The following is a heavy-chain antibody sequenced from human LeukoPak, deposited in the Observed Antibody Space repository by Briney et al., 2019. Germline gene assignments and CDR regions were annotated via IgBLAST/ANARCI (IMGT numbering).Heavy chain of an antibody. D-gene: IGHD2-2*02. Sequence: ASVKVSCKASGGTFSSYAISWVRQAPGQGLEWMGGIIPIFGTANYAQKFQGRVTITTDESTSTAYMELSSLRSEDTAVYYSATLPYYCSSPSSYSRWGFDPWGQGTLVTVSS. CDR3: ATLPYYCSSPSSYSRWGFDP. V-gene: IGHV1-69*05. CDR1: GGTFSSYA. CDR2: IIPIFGTA. J-gene: IGHJ5*02.